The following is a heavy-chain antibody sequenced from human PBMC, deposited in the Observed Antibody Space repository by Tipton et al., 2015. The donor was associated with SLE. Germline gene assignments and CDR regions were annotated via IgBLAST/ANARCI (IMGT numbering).Heavy chain of an antibody. V-gene: IGHV4-59*01. CDR3: ARAWLAHAFDI. CDR2: IYYSGST. J-gene: IGHJ3*02. CDR1: GGSISSYY. D-gene: IGHD6-19*01. Sequence: LRLSCTVSGGSISSYYWSWIRQPPGKGLEWIGYIYYSGSTNYNPSLRSRVTISVDTSKNQFSLKLSSVTAADTAVYYCARAWLAHAFDIWGQGTMVTVSS.